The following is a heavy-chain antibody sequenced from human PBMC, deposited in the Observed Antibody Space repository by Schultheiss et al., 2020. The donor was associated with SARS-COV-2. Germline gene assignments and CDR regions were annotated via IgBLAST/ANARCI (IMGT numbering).Heavy chain of an antibody. V-gene: IGHV3-11*06. D-gene: IGHD2-2*01. J-gene: IGHJ4*02. CDR3: AKNAGRATESDY. CDR1: GFTFRDYY. CDR2: INGGSSDI. Sequence: GGSLRLSCAASGFTFRDYYMNWVRRAPGKGLEWLAYINGGSSDIKYADSVRGRFTISRDNAKNLVFLQMSSLRAGDTATYYCAKNAGRATESDYWGQGILVTVSS.